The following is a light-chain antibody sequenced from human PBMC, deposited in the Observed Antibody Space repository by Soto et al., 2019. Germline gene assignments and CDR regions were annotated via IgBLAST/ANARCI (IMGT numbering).Light chain of an antibody. Sequence: QSALTQPPSAAGSPGQSVTISCTGTSTDVGGYNYVSWYQQHPGKAPKLMIYEVSNRPSGVPDRFSGSKSGNTASLTVSGLQAEDEADYYCSSYRGSYNYVFGTGTKLTVL. CDR3: SSYRGSYNYV. V-gene: IGLV2-8*01. J-gene: IGLJ1*01. CDR2: EVS. CDR1: STDVGGYNY.